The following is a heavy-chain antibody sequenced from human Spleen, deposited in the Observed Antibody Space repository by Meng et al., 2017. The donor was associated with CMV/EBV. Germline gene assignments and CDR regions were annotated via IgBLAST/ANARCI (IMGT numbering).Heavy chain of an antibody. V-gene: IGHV3-21*01. Sequence: GESLKISCAVSGFTFMSYSMNWVRQAPGKGLEWVSSISSSSSYIYYADSVKGRFTISRDNAKNSLYLQMNGLRAEDTAVYYCARDLEWTYYFDYWGQGTLVTVSS. D-gene: IGHD3-3*01. CDR2: ISSSSSYI. CDR1: GFTFMSYS. CDR3: ARDLEWTYYFDY. J-gene: IGHJ4*02.